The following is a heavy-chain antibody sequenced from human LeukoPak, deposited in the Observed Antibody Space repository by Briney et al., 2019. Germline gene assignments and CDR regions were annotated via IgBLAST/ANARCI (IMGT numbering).Heavy chain of an antibody. J-gene: IGHJ4*02. CDR1: GFIFSNYW. CDR2: VNQDGSKE. V-gene: IGHV3-7*01. CDR3: VRDGGVSGYDLLDY. Sequence: GGSLRLSCTASGFIFSNYWMTWVRQAPGKGLEWVAQVNQDGSKEYYIDSVKARFSISRDNARNSLSLQMNSLRAEDTAVYYCVRDGGVSGYDLLDYWGQGTLVTVSS. D-gene: IGHD5-12*01.